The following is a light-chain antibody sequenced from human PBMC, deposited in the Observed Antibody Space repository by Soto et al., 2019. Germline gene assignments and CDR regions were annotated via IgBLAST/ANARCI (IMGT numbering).Light chain of an antibody. V-gene: IGKV2-28*01. J-gene: IGKJ2*01. CDR3: MQAVQTPPYT. Sequence: DIVMTQSPLSLPVTTGEPASISCRSSQSLLHSNGYNFLDWYLQKPGQSPQLLIYLGSNRASGVPDRFSGSGSGTDFTLKISRVEAEDVGVYYCMQAVQTPPYTFGQGTKLEIK. CDR2: LGS. CDR1: QSLLHSNGYNF.